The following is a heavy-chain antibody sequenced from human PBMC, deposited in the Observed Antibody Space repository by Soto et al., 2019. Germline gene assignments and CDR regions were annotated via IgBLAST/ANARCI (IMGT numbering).Heavy chain of an antibody. V-gene: IGHV4-31*03. CDR1: GGSISSGGYY. CDR2: IYYSGST. D-gene: IGHD5-18*01. J-gene: IGHJ3*02. Sequence: SETLSLTCTVSGGSISSGGYYWSWIRQHPGKGLEWIGYIYYSGSTYYNPSLKSRVTISVDTSKNQFSLKLSSVTAADTAVYYCARDRGDTAMAPDAFDIWGQGTMVTV. CDR3: ARDRGDTAMAPDAFDI.